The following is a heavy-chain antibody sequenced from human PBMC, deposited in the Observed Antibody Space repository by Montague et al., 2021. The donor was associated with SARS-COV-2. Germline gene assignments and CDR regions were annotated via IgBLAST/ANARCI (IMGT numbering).Heavy chain of an antibody. CDR3: ARDSRGETGDG. Sequence: SLRLSCAASGFTFSIHWMRWARQVPGKGLESVATINRDGSEKYYVDSVRGRFTISRDNAKNLMYLQMSTLRVEDTAVYYCARDSRGETGDGWGQGTPVTVSS. J-gene: IGHJ4*02. V-gene: IGHV3-7*01. CDR1: GFTFSIHW. CDR2: INRDGSEK. D-gene: IGHD3-10*01.